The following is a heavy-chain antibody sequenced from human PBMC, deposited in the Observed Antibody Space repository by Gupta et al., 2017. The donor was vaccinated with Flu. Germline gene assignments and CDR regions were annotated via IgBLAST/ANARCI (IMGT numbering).Heavy chain of an antibody. CDR3: AHGRWGATAKNWFDP. CDR2: LYWNDDR. Sequence: QLTLNESGPTLVRPTQTLTLTCTYSGFSFNTNGVGVGWLRQPPGKALEWLALLYWNDDRRYSPSLKNRLTITKDNSRKKIILTVTNVGPVDTATYYCAHGRWGATAKNWFDPWGQGTLVTVSS. D-gene: IGHD1-1*01. CDR1: GFSFNTNGVG. J-gene: IGHJ5*02. V-gene: IGHV2-5*01.